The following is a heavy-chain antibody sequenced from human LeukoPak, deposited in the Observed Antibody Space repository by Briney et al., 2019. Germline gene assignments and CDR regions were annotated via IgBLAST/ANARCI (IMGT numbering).Heavy chain of an antibody. Sequence: KTGGSLRLSCAASGFTFSHYSMNWVRQAPGKGLEWVSSISSSSYIYYADSVKGRFTISRDDAKNSLFLQMNSLRAEDSAVYYCARHHDTAFDYWGQGTLVTVSS. J-gene: IGHJ4*02. CDR3: ARHHDTAFDY. V-gene: IGHV3-21*01. CDR1: GFTFSHYS. D-gene: IGHD5-18*01. CDR2: ISSSSYI.